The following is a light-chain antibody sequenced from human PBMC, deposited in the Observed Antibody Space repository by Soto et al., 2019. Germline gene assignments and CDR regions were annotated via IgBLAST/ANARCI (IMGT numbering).Light chain of an antibody. J-gene: IGLJ1*01. Sequence: HSALTQPASVSRSPGQSITISCTGTSSDVGGYNYVSWYQQHPGKAPKLMIYDVSNRPSGVSNRFSGSKSGNTASLTISGLQAEDEADYYCSSYTCSSTFYGVGTGTKVTVL. V-gene: IGLV2-14*01. CDR2: DVS. CDR3: SSYTCSSTFYG. CDR1: SSDVGGYNY.